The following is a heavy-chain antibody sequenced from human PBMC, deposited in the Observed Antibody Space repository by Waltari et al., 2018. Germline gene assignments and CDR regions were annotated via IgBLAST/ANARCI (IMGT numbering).Heavy chain of an antibody. D-gene: IGHD6-25*01. Sequence: EVQLVESGGGLVQPGGSLKPSCAPSGFTFSRFAMTWVRQAPGGGLEWVSDISVGGGTTYYADSVKGRFTISRDNSKNILYLQMNSLRAEDTAFYYCVKQRVRASPIFDYWGLGTLVTVSS. J-gene: IGHJ4*02. CDR2: ISVGGGTT. CDR3: VKQRVRASPIFDY. CDR1: GFTFSRFA. V-gene: IGHV3-23*04.